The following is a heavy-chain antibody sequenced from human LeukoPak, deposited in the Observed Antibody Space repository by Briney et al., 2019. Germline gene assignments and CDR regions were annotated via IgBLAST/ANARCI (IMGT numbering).Heavy chain of an antibody. CDR2: IYYSGSA. CDR1: GGSISSYQ. CDR3: TRPYYYYMDV. V-gene: IGHV4-59*12. J-gene: IGHJ6*03. Sequence: SETLSLTCTVSGGSISSYQWSWIRQPPGKGLEWIGNIYYSGSANYNPSLQSRVIISVDTSKNQFSLKLSPVTAADTAVYYCTRPYYYYMDVWGKGTTVTVSS.